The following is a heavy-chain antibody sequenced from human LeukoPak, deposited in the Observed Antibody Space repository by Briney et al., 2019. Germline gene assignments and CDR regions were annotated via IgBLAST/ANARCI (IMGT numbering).Heavy chain of an antibody. D-gene: IGHD3-10*01. J-gene: IGHJ4*02. V-gene: IGHV3-23*01. CDR3: VRGALYMYYFDY. Sequence: GGSLRLSCAASGFTFSSYAMSWVRQAPGKGLEWVSAISGSGGSTYYADSVKGRFTISRDNSKNTLYLQMNNLRTEDTAVYYCVRGALYMYYFDYWGQGTLVTVSS. CDR1: GFTFSSYA. CDR2: ISGSGGST.